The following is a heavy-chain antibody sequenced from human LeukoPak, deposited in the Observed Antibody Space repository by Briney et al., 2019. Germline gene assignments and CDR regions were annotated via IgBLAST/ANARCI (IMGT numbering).Heavy chain of an antibody. CDR3: ATDLGSSRPNF. V-gene: IGHV3-7*01. CDR2: IKQDGSEK. J-gene: IGHJ4*02. D-gene: IGHD6-13*01. CDR1: GFSFSSYW. Sequence: GGSLRLSCAASGFSFSSYWMSWVRQAPGKGLEWVANIKQDGSEKYYVDSAKGRFTISRDNAKNSLYLQMNSLRAEDTAVYYCATDLGSSRPNFWGQGTLATVSS.